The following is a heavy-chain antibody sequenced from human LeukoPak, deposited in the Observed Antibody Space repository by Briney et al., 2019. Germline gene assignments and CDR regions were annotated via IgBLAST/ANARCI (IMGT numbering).Heavy chain of an antibody. CDR3: ARDGGTMIVRNFDY. Sequence: GGSLRLSCAASGFTFSSYAMHWVRQAPGKGLEWVAVISYDGSNKYYADSVKGRFTISRDNSKNTLYLQMNSLRAEDTAVYYCARDGGTMIVRNFDYWGQGTLVTVSS. D-gene: IGHD3-22*01. CDR2: ISYDGSNK. V-gene: IGHV3-30-3*01. J-gene: IGHJ4*02. CDR1: GFTFSSYA.